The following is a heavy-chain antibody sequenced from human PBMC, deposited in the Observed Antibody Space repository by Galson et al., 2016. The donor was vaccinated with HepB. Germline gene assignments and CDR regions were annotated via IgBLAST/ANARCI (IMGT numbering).Heavy chain of an antibody. D-gene: IGHD2-15*01. CDR2: ISTSYII. CDR3: ARGRDCGGGTCFGFHYYGLDV. V-gene: IGHV3-48*04. CDR1: GFLFNSYS. J-gene: IGHJ6*02. Sequence: SLRLSCAASGFLFNSYSMNWVRQAPGMGLEWVSYISTSYIIYYADSVQGRFTVSRDNAKNTVFLQMNSLRAEDTAVYFCARGRDCGGGTCFGFHYYGLDVWGQGTTVTVSS.